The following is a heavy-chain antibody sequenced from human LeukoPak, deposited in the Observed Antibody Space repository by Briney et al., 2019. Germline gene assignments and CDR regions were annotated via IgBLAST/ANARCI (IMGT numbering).Heavy chain of an antibody. J-gene: IGHJ4*02. CDR3: ARASAGEQPENFDY. Sequence: GGSLRLSCAASGFTVSSNYMSWVRQAPGKGLEWVSGISGSGDSTYYADSVKGRFTISRDNSKNTLYLQMNSLRAVDTAVYYCARASAGEQPENFDYWGQGTLVTVSS. V-gene: IGHV3-23*01. D-gene: IGHD1-14*01. CDR2: ISGSGDST. CDR1: GFTVSSNY.